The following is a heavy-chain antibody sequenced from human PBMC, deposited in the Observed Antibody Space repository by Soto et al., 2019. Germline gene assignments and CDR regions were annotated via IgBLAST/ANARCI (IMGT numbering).Heavy chain of an antibody. CDR3: RRSSRYSTDV. V-gene: IGHV4-39*01. J-gene: IGHJ6*02. D-gene: IGHD6-13*01. CDR1: GDSIRSSSY. Sequence: SETLSLTCTVSGDSIRSSSYWGWIRQPPGKGLEWIGSIYSTGNTYYNPSLNSQVTVSVDTSKNQFSLNVISVTAADTAVYYCRRSSRYSTDVWGQGTTVT. CDR2: IYSTGNT.